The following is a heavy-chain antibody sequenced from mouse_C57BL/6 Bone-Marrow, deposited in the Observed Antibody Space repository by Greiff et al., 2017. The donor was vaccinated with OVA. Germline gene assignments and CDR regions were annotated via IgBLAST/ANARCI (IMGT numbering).Heavy chain of an antibody. CDR3: ARDDYDEAMDY. D-gene: IGHD2-4*01. CDR2: ISDGGSYT. Sequence: EVKVVDSGGGLVKPGGSLKLSCAASGFTFSSYAMSWVRQTPEKRLEWVATISDGGSYTYYPDNVKGRFTISRDNAKNNLYLQMSHLKSEDTAMYYCARDDYDEAMDYWGQGTSVTVSS. J-gene: IGHJ4*01. CDR1: GFTFSSYA. V-gene: IGHV5-4*01.